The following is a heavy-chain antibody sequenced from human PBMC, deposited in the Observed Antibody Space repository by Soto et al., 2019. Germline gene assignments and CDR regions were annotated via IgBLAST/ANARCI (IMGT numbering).Heavy chain of an antibody. J-gene: IGHJ4*02. CDR2: MYYSGST. D-gene: IGHD3-3*01. CDR3: ARGTFGVVKD. Sequence: QVQLQESGPGLVKPSETLSLTCTVSGGSISSYYWSWIRQSPGKGLEWLGYMYYSGSTNYNPSLKSRVTISIDTSRNQFSLKLGSVTAADTAVYYCARGTFGVVKDWGQGTLVTVSS. CDR1: GGSISSYY. V-gene: IGHV4-59*01.